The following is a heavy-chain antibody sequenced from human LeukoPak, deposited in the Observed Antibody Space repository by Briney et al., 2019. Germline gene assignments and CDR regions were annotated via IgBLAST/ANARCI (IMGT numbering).Heavy chain of an antibody. CDR3: ASVYLYGMDV. V-gene: IGHV1-46*01. D-gene: IGHD2-8*01. J-gene: IGHJ6*02. Sequence: GASVTVSCKASGYSLTTYYMHWVRQAPGQGLEWMAIINPSGGGTKYAQKFQGRVTMTGDTPTNTVYMELSRLRTEDTAVYYCASVYLYGMDVWGQGTTVTVSS. CDR1: GYSLTTYY. CDR2: INPSGGGT.